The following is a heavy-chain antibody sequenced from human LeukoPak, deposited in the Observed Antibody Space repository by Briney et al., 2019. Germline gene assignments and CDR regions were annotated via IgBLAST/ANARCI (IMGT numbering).Heavy chain of an antibody. CDR1: GYTFTDYY. J-gene: IGHJ4*02. CDR3: TRDASRTTAPDDY. Sequence: ASVKVSCKASGYTFTDYYMHWVRQAPGQGLEWMGWINPNSGGTNYAQKFQGRVTMTRDTSISTAYIELSGLTSDDTAVYYCTRDASRTTAPDDYWGQGTLVTVSS. V-gene: IGHV1-2*02. CDR2: INPNSGGT. D-gene: IGHD1-1*01.